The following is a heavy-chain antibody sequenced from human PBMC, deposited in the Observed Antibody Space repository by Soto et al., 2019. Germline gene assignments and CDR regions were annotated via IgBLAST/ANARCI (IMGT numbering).Heavy chain of an antibody. D-gene: IGHD2-8*02. V-gene: IGHV4-39*01. J-gene: IGHJ4*02. CDR2: IYSSGKT. Sequence: QLQLQESGPGLVKPSETLSLTCTVSDGSISSSSHYWGWIRQPPGKGLEWIGSIYSSGKTYSNPSLDSRVTIPEDTSKNQFSLNLSSVTASDTAVYSCARQVLVVGGIGYFDYWGQGTLVTVSS. CDR3: ARQVLVVGGIGYFDY. CDR1: DGSISSSSHY.